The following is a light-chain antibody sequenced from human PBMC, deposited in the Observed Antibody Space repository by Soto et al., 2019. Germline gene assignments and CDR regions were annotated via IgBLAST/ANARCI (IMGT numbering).Light chain of an antibody. J-gene: IGLJ1*01. CDR1: SSDVGGYNY. V-gene: IGLV2-14*01. CDR2: DVS. CDR3: SSYTSSSTPRV. Sequence: QSALTQPASVSGSPGQSITISCTGTSSDVGGYNYVSWYQQHPGKAPKLMIYDVSNRPSGVSNRFSGSKSGNTASLTISGLQAEDEADYYCSSYTSSSTPRVFGTGTKVTAL.